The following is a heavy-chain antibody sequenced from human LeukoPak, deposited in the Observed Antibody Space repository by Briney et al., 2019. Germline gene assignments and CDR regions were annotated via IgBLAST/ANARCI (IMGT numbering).Heavy chain of an antibody. V-gene: IGHV4-34*01. CDR1: GGSFSDYF. J-gene: IGHJ6*02. CDR3: AKSYYYYAMDV. CDR2: INHSGST. Sequence: SETLSLTCAVSGGSFSDYFWSYIRQPPGKGLEWIGKINHSGSTSYNPSLKSRVTISVDTSKKQFSLKLASVTAADTAVYYCAKSYYYYAMDVWGQGTTVTVSS.